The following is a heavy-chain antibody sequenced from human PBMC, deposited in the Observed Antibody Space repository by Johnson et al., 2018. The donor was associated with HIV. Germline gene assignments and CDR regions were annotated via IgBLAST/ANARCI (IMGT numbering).Heavy chain of an antibody. V-gene: IGHV3-33*06. CDR2: IWYDGSNK. CDR3: AKGDDYYDSSGYYRQGAFDI. Sequence: HVQLVESGGGVVQPGRSLRLSCAASGFTFSSYGMHWVRQAPGKGLEWVAVIWYDGSNKYYADSVKGRFTISRDNSKNTLYLQMNSLRVEDTAVYYCAKGDDYYDSSGYYRQGAFDIWGQGTMVTVSS. J-gene: IGHJ3*02. CDR1: GFTFSSYG. D-gene: IGHD3-22*01.